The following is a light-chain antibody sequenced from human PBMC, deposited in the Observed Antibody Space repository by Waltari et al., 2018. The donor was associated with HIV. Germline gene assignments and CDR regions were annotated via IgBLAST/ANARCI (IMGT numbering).Light chain of an antibody. J-gene: IGLJ2*01. CDR3: SSYTRSSTVI. Sequence: QSALSQPASVSAFPEQSITISCTGTATDVGAYNLVSWYQQVPKKAPKLIIYDVTQRPSGVSSRFSGSKSGNTASLTISGLQADDEADYYCSSYTRSSTVIFGVGTKVAVL. CDR2: DVT. V-gene: IGLV2-23*02. CDR1: ATDVGAYNL.